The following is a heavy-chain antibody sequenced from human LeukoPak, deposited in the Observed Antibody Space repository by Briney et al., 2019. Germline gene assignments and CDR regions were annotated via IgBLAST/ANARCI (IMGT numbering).Heavy chain of an antibody. J-gene: IGHJ4*02. CDR2: IYHSGST. CDR3: ARDSTTVTLPFFDY. CDR1: GGSINSSNW. D-gene: IGHD4-17*01. Sequence: PSGTLSLTCAVSGGSINSSNWWSWVRQPPGKGLEWIGEIYHSGSTNYNPSLKSRVTISVDKSKNQFSLKLSSVTAADTAVYYCARDSTTVTLPFFDYWGQGTLVTVSS. V-gene: IGHV4-4*02.